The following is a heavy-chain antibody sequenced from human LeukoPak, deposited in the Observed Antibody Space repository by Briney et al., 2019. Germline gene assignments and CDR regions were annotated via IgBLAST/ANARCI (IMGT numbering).Heavy chain of an antibody. J-gene: IGHJ4*02. D-gene: IGHD6-13*01. CDR2: ISGSGGNT. CDR3: AKDIAAAGN. V-gene: IGHV3-23*01. CDR1: GFTLSRYA. Sequence: GGSLSLSCAASGFTLSRYAVSWLREAPGRGLEWVSTISGSGGNTYSANSVDGRFTISRDNSKTALYLQMNSLRAEDTAVYYCAKDIAAAGNWGQGTLVTVSS.